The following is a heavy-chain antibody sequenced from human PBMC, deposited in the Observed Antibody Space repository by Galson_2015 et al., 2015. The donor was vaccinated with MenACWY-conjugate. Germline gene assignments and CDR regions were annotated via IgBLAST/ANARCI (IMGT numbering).Heavy chain of an antibody. CDR2: IHDSGTT. CDR1: GDSISGIY. V-gene: IGHV4-59*08. Sequence: SETLSLTCPVSGDSISGIYWSWFRQPPGKGLEWIAYIHDSGTTNYNPSLKSRVTISVDTSKNQISLKLTSVIAADTAVYYCARHNKATVTYALDIWGPGTKVTVSS. CDR3: ARHNKATVTYALDI. D-gene: IGHD4-17*01. J-gene: IGHJ3*02.